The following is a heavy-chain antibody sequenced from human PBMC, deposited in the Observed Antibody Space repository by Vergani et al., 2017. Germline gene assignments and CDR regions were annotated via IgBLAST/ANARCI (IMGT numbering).Heavy chain of an antibody. V-gene: IGHV1-46*01. D-gene: IGHD3-22*01. CDR1: GYTFSSYY. CDR3: ARDRRGSLQTHRGYYYDSSGYWLFDP. CDR2: INPSGGIT. J-gene: IGHJ5*02. Sequence: QVQLVQSGAEVKKPGASVKVSCKASGYTFSSYYMHWVRQAPGQGLEWMGIINPSGGITSYAQKFQGRVTMTRDTSTSTVYMELSSLRSEDSAVYYCARDRRGSLQTHRGYYYDSSGYWLFDPWGQGTLVTVSS.